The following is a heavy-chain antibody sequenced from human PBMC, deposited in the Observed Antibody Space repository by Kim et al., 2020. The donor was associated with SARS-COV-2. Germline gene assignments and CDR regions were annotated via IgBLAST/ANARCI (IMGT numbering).Heavy chain of an antibody. J-gene: IGHJ4*02. CDR2: IYYSGST. CDR3: ARHYRYGDYSD. D-gene: IGHD4-17*01. CDR1: GASISSYY. Sequence: SETLSLTCTVSGASISSYYGSWIRQPPGNGLEWIGYIYYSGSTNYNPSLKSRVTISVDTSKNQFSLKLSSVTSADTVVYYCARHYRYGDYSDWGQGTLVTVSA. V-gene: IGHV4-59*08.